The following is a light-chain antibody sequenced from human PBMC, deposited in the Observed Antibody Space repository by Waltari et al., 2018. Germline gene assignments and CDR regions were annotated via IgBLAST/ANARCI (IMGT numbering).Light chain of an antibody. CDR2: GAS. CDR3: QHYVRTWA. Sequence: EIVLTQSPGTLSLSPGESATLSCRASQRVGSNYLAWYQQRPGQAPRLLIYGASSRATGIPDRFSGSGSGTDFTLSISRLDAEDCGVYYGQHYVRTWAFGQGTKVEIK. CDR1: QRVGSNY. J-gene: IGKJ1*01. V-gene: IGKV3-20*01.